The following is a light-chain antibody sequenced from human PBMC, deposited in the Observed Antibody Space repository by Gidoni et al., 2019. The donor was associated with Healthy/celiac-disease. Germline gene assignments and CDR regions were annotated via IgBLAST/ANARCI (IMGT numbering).Light chain of an antibody. CDR1: SSDVGGYNY. J-gene: IGLJ2*01. V-gene: IGLV2-14*01. CDR3: SSYTSSSTPGV. Sequence: QSALTQPASVSGSPGQSITISCTGTSSDVGGYNYVSWYQQHPGKAPKLIIYEVSNRPSGVSNRFSCAKSGNTASLTISGLQAEDEADYYCSSYTSSSTPGVFGGGTKLTVL. CDR2: EVS.